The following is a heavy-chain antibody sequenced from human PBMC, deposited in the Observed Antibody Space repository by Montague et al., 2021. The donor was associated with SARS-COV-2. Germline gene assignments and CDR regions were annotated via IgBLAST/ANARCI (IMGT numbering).Heavy chain of an antibody. CDR2: IYHTGST. Sequence: SLRLSCAAPGFTSRSYAMCWVRQAPGKCPEWVGDIYHTGSTKYKPSLKSRVSMSVDKSWNQFSLRLTPVTAADTAIYYCARKGSGRSDLAYWGQGTLVTVSS. CDR3: ARKGSGRSDLAY. CDR1: GFTSRSYAM. D-gene: IGHD1-26*01. J-gene: IGHJ4*02. V-gene: IGHV4-4*02.